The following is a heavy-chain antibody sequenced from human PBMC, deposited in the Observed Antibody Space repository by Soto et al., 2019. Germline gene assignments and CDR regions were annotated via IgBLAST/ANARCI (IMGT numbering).Heavy chain of an antibody. CDR1: GYTFTSYG. J-gene: IGHJ3*02. CDR2: ISAYNGNT. D-gene: IGHD4-17*01. Sequence: GASVKVSCKASGYTFTSYGISWVRQAPGQGLEWMGWISAYNGNTNYAQKLQGRVTMTTDTSTSTAYMELRSLRSDDTAVYYCARGTFGDYAKTPDAFDIWGQGTTVTVSS. V-gene: IGHV1-18*01. CDR3: ARGTFGDYAKTPDAFDI.